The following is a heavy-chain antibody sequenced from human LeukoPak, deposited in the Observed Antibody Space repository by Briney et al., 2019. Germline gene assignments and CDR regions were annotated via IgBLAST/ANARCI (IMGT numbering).Heavy chain of an antibody. CDR2: IYYSGST. J-gene: IGHJ4*02. CDR3: ASSPSGYWWNFDC. CDR1: GGSISSSSYY. D-gene: IGHD3-22*01. V-gene: IGHV4-39*01. Sequence: MSSETLSLTCTVSGGSISSSSYYWGWIRQPPGKGLEWIGSIYYSGSTYNNPSLKSRVTISVDTTKNQFSLKLTSVTAADTAVYYCASSPSGYWWNFDCWGQGTLVTVSS.